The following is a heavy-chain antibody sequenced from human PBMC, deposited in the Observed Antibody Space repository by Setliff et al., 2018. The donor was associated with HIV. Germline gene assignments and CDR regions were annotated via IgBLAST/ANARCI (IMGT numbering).Heavy chain of an antibody. J-gene: IGHJ5*02. CDR2: INPSGGST. V-gene: IGHV1-46*01. Sequence: GASVKVSCKASGYTFTSYYMHGVRQAPGQGLEGTGIINPSGGSTSYAQKFQGRVTMTRDTSTSTVYMEMSSLRSEDTAVYYCAVGGIAAAGWCFAPWGQGTLVTVSS. CDR3: AVGGIAAAGWCFAP. D-gene: IGHD6-13*01. CDR1: GYTFTSYY.